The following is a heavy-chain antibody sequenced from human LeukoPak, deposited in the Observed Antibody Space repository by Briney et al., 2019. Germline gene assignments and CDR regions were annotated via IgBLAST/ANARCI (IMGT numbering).Heavy chain of an antibody. CDR1: GFSFKNHG. V-gene: IGHV3-33*07. J-gene: IGHJ4*02. CDR2: IWSDGSQK. CDR3: ARDLSYGSLGC. Sequence: GGSLRLSCAASGFSFKNHGFYWVRQAPGKGLEWVAIIWSDGSQKYYADSVKGRFTISRDNSKNTVYLQMNSLRAEDTAMYYCARDLSYGSLGCRGQGTLVTVSS. D-gene: IGHD6-19*01.